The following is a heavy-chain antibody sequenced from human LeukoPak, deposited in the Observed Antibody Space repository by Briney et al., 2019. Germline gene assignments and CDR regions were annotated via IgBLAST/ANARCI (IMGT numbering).Heavy chain of an antibody. CDR2: IYTSGST. J-gene: IGHJ5*02. CDR1: GGSFSGYY. V-gene: IGHV4-4*07. D-gene: IGHD1-26*01. CDR3: ARDPGRFDP. Sequence: NASETLSLTCAVYGGSFSGYYWSWIRQPAGKGLEWIGRIYTSGSTNYNPSLKSRVTMSVDTSKNQFSLKLSSVTAADTAVYYCARDPGRFDPWGQGTLVTVSS.